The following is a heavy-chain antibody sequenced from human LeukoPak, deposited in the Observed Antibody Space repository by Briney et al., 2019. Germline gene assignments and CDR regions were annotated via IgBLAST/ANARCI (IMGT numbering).Heavy chain of an antibody. Sequence: ASVKVSCKASGYTFTSYGISWVRQAPGQGLEWMGWISAYNGNTNYAQKFQGRVTMTRDMSTSTVYMELSSLRSEDTAVYYCARVVPEYYFDYWGQGTLVTVSS. CDR2: ISAYNGNT. CDR1: GYTFTSYG. D-gene: IGHD6-6*01. V-gene: IGHV1-18*01. J-gene: IGHJ4*02. CDR3: ARVVPEYYFDY.